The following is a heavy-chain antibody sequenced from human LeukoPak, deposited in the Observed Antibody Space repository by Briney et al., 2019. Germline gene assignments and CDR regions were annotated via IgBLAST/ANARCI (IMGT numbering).Heavy chain of an antibody. J-gene: IGHJ4*02. CDR1: GGSISSYY. Sequence: PSETLSLTCTVSGGSISSYYWSWLRQTPGKGLEYIGYIYDSGSTNYNPSLKSRVTISVDTSKNQFSLQLSSVTAAYTAVYYCARYDSRGDYYFDYWGQGTLVTVSS. CDR2: IYDSGST. D-gene: IGHD3-22*01. CDR3: ARYDSRGDYYFDY. V-gene: IGHV4-59*01.